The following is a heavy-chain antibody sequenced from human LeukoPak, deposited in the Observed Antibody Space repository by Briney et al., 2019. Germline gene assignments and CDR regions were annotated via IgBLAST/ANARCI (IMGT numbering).Heavy chain of an antibody. CDR2: TYYRSKWYN. D-gene: IGHD2-2*02. Sequence: SQTLSLTCAISGDSVSSNSAAWNWIRQSPSRGLEWLGRTYYRSKWYNDYAVSVKSRITINPDTSKNQFSLKLSSVTAADTAVYYCAREGRCSSTSCYKAFDIWGQGTMVTVSS. V-gene: IGHV6-1*01. J-gene: IGHJ3*02. CDR3: AREGRCSSTSCYKAFDI. CDR1: GDSVSSNSAA.